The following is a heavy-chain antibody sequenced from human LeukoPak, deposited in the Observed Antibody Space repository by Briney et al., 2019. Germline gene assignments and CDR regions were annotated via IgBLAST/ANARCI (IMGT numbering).Heavy chain of an antibody. J-gene: IGHJ4*02. V-gene: IGHV3-74*01. CDR3: VRSSGWPGY. CDR2: INSDGSNI. CDR1: GFTLSSYW. Sequence: GGSLRLSCAASGFTLSSYWMHWVRQAPGEGLVWVSRINSDGSNINYADSVKGRFTISRDNAKNTLYLQMNSLRLEDTAVYYCVRSSGWPGYWGQGTMVIVSS. D-gene: IGHD6-19*01.